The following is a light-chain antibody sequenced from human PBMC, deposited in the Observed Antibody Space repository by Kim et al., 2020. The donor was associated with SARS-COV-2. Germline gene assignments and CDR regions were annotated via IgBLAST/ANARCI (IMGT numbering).Light chain of an antibody. CDR1: NIGTKS. CDR2: YDN. J-gene: IGLJ1*01. CDR3: QAWDSSSALVV. Sequence: SYELTQPPSVSVAPGKTASITCGGDNIGTKSVHWYQQKPGQAPVLVIYYDNNRPSGIPERFSGSNSGNTATLTISRVEAGDEADYYCQAWDSSSALVVFG. V-gene: IGLV3-21*04.